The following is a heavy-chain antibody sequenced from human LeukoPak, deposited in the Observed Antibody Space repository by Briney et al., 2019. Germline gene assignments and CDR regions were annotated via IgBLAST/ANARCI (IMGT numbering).Heavy chain of an antibody. J-gene: IGHJ6*03. CDR2: IYHSGST. CDR1: GYSISSGYY. D-gene: IGHD3-3*01. V-gene: IGHV4-38-2*02. CDR3: ARGGQTHNDIWSGYSPNYYYYMDV. Sequence: PSETLSLTCTVSGYSISSGYYWGWIRQPPGKGLEWIGSIYHSGSTYYNPSLKSRVTISVDTSKNQFSLKLSSVTAADTAVYYCARGGQTHNDIWSGYSPNYYYYMDVWGKGTTVTVSS.